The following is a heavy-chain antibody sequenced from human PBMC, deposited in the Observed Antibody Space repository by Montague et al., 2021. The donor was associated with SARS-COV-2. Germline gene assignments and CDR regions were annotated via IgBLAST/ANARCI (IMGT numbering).Heavy chain of an antibody. D-gene: IGHD4-17*01. J-gene: IGHJ6*02. CDR2: IGWDDDK. CDR3: ARMTTVTYPYYYYYGMDV. CDR1: GFSLSTSGMC. V-gene: IGHV2-70*01. Sequence: PALVKPTQTLTLTCTFSGFSLSTSGMCVSWIRQPPGKALEWLALIGWDDDKYYSTSLKTRLTISKDTSKNQVVLTMTNMDPVDTATYYCARMTTVTYPYYYYYGMDVWGQGTTVTVSS.